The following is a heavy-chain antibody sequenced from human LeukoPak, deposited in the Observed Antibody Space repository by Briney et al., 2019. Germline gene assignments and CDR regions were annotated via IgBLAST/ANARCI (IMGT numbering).Heavy chain of an antibody. CDR3: ARGRGVVVVAANWFDP. V-gene: IGHV3-33*01. CDR2: IWYDGSNK. Sequence: GGSLKLSCAASGFTFSSYGMHWVRQAPGKGLEWVAVIWYDGSNKYYADSVKGRFTISRDNSKNTLYLQMNSLRAEDTAVYYCARGRGVVVVAANWFDPWGQGTLVTVSS. D-gene: IGHD2-15*01. CDR1: GFTFSSYG. J-gene: IGHJ5*02.